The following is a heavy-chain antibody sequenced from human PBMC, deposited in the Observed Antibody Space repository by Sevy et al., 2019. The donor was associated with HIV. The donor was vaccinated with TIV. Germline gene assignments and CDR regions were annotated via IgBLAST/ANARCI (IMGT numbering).Heavy chain of an antibody. J-gene: IGHJ4*02. Sequence: ASVKVSCKASGGTFSSYAISWVRQAPGQGLEWMGGIIPIFGTANYAQKFQGRVTITGDESTSTAYMELRSLRSEDTAVYYCARQGFGAFDYWGQGTLVTVSS. D-gene: IGHD3-10*01. V-gene: IGHV1-69*13. CDR1: GGTFSSYA. CDR2: IIPIFGTA. CDR3: ARQGFGAFDY.